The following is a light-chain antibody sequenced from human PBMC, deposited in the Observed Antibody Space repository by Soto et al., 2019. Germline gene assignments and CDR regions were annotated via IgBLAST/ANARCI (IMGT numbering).Light chain of an antibody. CDR1: SSNIGAGYD. CDR2: GNN. V-gene: IGLV1-40*01. CDR3: QSYDSSLSGSL. J-gene: IGLJ2*01. Sequence: QSVLTQPPSVSGAPGQRVTISCTGGSSNIGAGYDVHWYQHLPGTAPKLLIYGNNNRPSGVPDRFSGSKSGTSAFLAITGLQAEDEADYYCQSYDSSLSGSLFGGGTKLPS.